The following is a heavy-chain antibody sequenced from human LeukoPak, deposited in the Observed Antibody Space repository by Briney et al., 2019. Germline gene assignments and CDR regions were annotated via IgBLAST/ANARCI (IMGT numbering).Heavy chain of an antibody. D-gene: IGHD2-2*02. V-gene: IGHV4-39*01. CDR1: GGSISSSSYY. J-gene: IGHJ6*03. Sequence: SATLSLTCTVSGGSISSSSYYWGWIRPPPGKGLEWIGSSYYSGSTYYNPSLKSRVTISVDTSKNQFSLKLSSVTAADTAVYYCARQGLAYCSSTSCHKTNYYYYYMDVWGKGTTVTVSS. CDR3: ARQGLAYCSSTSCHKTNYYYYYMDV. CDR2: SYYSGST.